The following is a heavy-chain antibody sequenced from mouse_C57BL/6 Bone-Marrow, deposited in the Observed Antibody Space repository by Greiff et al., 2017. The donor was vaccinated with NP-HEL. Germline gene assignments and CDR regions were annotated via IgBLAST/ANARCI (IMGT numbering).Heavy chain of an antibody. V-gene: IGHV14-1*01. D-gene: IGHD1-1*01. CDR2: IDTEDGDT. CDR3: TKGDYGSSYTYFDY. Sequence: VQLQQSGAELVRPGASVKLSCTASGFNIKDYYMHWVKQRPEQGLEWIGRIDTEDGDTEYAPKFQGKATMTADTSSNTAYLQLSSLTSEDTAVYYCTKGDYGSSYTYFDYWGQGTTLTVSS. CDR1: GFNIKDYY. J-gene: IGHJ2*01.